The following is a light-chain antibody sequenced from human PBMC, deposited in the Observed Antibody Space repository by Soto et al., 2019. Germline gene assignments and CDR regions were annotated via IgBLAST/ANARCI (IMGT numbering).Light chain of an antibody. CDR1: QSISSW. CDR3: QQYNSYWT. J-gene: IGKJ1*01. V-gene: IGKV1-5*03. CDR2: KAS. Sequence: DIQVTQSRSTLSASVGCRVTITCRASQSISSWLAWYQQKPGKAPKILIYKASSLESGVPSRFSGSASGTESTLTISSLKPDDFATYYCQQYNSYWTFGQGTKVDI.